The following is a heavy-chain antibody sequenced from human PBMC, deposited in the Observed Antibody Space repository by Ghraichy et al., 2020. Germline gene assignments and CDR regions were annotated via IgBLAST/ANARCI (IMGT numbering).Heavy chain of an antibody. D-gene: IGHD1-26*01. CDR1: AFNFSPYW. J-gene: IGHJ5*02. CDR3: VSGGGWDVDL. V-gene: IGHV3-7*01. CDR2: IKGDGSAK. Sequence: GESLNISCAASAFNFSPYWMTWVRQAPGKGLEWVASIKGDGSAKNYVDSVKGRFTISRDNAKNSLYLQTNSLRVDDTAVYYCVSGGGWDVDLWGQGTLVAVSS.